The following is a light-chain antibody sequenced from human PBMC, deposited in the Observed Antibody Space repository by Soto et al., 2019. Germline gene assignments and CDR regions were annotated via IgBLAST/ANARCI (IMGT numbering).Light chain of an antibody. CDR2: GAS. V-gene: IGKV3D-15*01. J-gene: IGKJ4*01. CDR3: PQSLSLLLT. CDR1: QIVSSN. Sequence: SHSPATLSVKKSERATLSCRASQIVSSNLAWYQQKPGQAPRLLIYGASSRATGIPDRFSGGGSGTEFTLTISSLQPEDFASDYCPQSLSLLLTFGGVSMV.